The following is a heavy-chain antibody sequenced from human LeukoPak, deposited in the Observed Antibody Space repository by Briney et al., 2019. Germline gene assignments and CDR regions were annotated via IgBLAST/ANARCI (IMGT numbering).Heavy chain of an antibody. D-gene: IGHD3-10*01. CDR3: AKDVRVGEYYGSGSYFDY. V-gene: IGHV3-23*01. CDR1: GFTFSSYA. J-gene: IGHJ4*02. Sequence: GGSLRLSCAASGFTFSSYAMSWVRQAPGKGLEWVSIISASGGSTYYADSVKGRFTISRDKSRNYLQMNSLRGDYTAIYYCAKDVRVGEYYGSGSYFDYWGQGTLVTVSS. CDR2: ISASGGST.